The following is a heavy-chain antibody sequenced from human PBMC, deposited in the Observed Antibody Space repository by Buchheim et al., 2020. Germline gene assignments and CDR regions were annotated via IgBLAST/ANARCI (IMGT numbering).Heavy chain of an antibody. J-gene: IGHJ6*02. D-gene: IGHD6-13*01. CDR1: GGSISSGSYY. V-gene: IGHV4-61*02. CDR2: TYTSGST. CDR3: ASIAAAGNYYYYYGMDV. Sequence: QVQLQESGPGLVKPSQTLSLTCTVSGGSISSGSYYWSWIRQPAGKGLEWIGRTYTSGSTNYNPSLKSRVTISVDTAKTQSSLKLSSVTAADTAVYYCASIAAAGNYYYYYGMDVWGQGTT.